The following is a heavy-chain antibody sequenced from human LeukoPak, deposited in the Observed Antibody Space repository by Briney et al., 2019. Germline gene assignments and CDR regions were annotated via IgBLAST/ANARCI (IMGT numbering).Heavy chain of an antibody. V-gene: IGHV4-39*07. CDR3: AKSTYYYDTFVNAFDL. J-gene: IGHJ3*01. CDR1: GGSVSSSHY. Sequence: SETLSLTCTVSGGSVSSSHYWDWIRPPPGRGLEWIGSIYYGGSTYYNASLRSRVTTSVDTSKNQFSLKLSSVTAADTAVYYCAKSTYYYDTFVNAFDLWGQGTVGTVSS. D-gene: IGHD3-22*01. CDR2: IYYGGST.